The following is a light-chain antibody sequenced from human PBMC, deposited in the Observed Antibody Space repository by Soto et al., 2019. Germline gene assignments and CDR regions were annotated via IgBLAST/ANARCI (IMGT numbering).Light chain of an antibody. CDR1: QSISSY. CDR3: QQSYSTPRT. Sequence: DIQMTQSPSSLSASVGDRVTITCRASQSISSYLNWYQQKPGKAPKLLIYAASSLQSGVPSRFSGSGPGTDFTRTISSLQPEDCATYYSQQSYSTPRTFGQGTKVEIK. V-gene: IGKV1-39*01. CDR2: AAS. J-gene: IGKJ1*01.